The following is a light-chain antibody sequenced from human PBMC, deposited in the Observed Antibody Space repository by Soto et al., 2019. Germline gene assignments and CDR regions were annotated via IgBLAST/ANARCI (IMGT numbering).Light chain of an antibody. V-gene: IGKV3-15*01. CDR2: GAS. CDR3: QQYDSWPSA. CDR1: QSVSSY. J-gene: IGKJ3*01. Sequence: EMVMTQSPATLSVSPGETATLSCRASQSVSSYLAWYQQKPGQAPRLLVYGASTRATGIPARFSGSGSGTEFTLTISSLQSEDFAVYYCQQYDSWPSAFGPGTKVDIK.